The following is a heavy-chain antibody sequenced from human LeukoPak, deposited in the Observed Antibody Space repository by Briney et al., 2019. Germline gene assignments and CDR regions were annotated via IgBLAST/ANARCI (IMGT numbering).Heavy chain of an antibody. CDR1: GFTVSSNY. Sequence: GGSLRLSCAASGFTVSSNYMSWVRQAPGKGLEWVSVIYSGGSTYYADSVKGRFTISRDNSKNTLYLQMSSLRAEDTAVYYCARDQSDYGDHGWFDPWGQGTLVTVSS. J-gene: IGHJ5*02. CDR3: ARDQSDYGDHGWFDP. D-gene: IGHD4-17*01. CDR2: IYSGGST. V-gene: IGHV3-53*01.